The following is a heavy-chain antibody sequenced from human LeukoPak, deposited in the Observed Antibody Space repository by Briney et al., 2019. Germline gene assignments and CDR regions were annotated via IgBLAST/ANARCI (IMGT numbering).Heavy chain of an antibody. D-gene: IGHD3-22*01. CDR1: GVTFSSHA. CDR2: ISSSGDRT. V-gene: IGHV3-23*01. J-gene: IGHJ6*03. Sequence: PGGSLRLSCAASGVTFSSHAMSWVRQAPGKGLEWVSAISSSGDRTYYADSVKGRFTISRDNSKNTLYLQMNSLRVEDTAVYYCAKAPHYYDSSGYYFGYYYYMDVWGKGTTVTVSS. CDR3: AKAPHYYDSSGYYFGYYYYMDV.